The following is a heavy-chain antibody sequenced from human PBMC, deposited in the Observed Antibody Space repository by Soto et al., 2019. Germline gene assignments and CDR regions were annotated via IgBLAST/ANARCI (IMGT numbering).Heavy chain of an antibody. CDR3: GRFDGLGSREIVDY. Sequence: QVQLQESGPGLVKPSETLSLTCTVSGGSISPSYWSWIRQPPGKGLEWIGYIHYSGSTNYIPSLRGRVTMSVDTSKNPLSLKLSSVTAADTAVYYCGRFDGLGSREIVDYWGQGTLVTVSS. CDR1: GGSISPSY. V-gene: IGHV4-59*01. CDR2: IHYSGST. D-gene: IGHD3-10*01. J-gene: IGHJ4*02.